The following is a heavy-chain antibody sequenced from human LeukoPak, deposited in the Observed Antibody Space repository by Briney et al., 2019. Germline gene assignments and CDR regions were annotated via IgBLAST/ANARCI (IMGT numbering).Heavy chain of an antibody. V-gene: IGHV3-23*01. CDR2: ISGSGSST. J-gene: IGHJ4*02. CDR1: GFTFSSYA. D-gene: IGHD3-10*01. CDR3: ANVAFYYSSGTYV. Sequence: GGSLRLSCAASGFTFSSYAMSWVRQAPGKGLEWVSAISGSGSSTYYADSVKGRFTISRDDSKNTLYLQMNSLRAEDTAVYHCANVAFYYSSGTYVWGQGTLVTVSS.